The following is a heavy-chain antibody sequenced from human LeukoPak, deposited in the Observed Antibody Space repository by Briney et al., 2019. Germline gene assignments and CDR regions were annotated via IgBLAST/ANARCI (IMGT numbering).Heavy chain of an antibody. Sequence: SQTLSLTCTVSGGSIRSGPYYWSWIRQHPGKGLECIGYIYYSGSTYYNPSLRSRITISVDTSKNQFSLKLSSVTAADTAIYYCARSSGSSGYCFDYWGQGTLVTVSS. CDR1: GGSIRSGPYY. J-gene: IGHJ4*02. V-gene: IGHV4-31*03. CDR3: ARSSGSSGYCFDY. D-gene: IGHD3-22*01. CDR2: IYYSGST.